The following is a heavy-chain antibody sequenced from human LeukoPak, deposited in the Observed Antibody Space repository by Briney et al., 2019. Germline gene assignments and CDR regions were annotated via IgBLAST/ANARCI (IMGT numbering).Heavy chain of an antibody. Sequence: GGSLRLSCAASGFTFSSYSMNWVRQAPGKGLEWVSSISSSSYIYYADSVKGRFTISRDNAKNSLYLQMNSLRAEDTAVYYCARDVSAAAGARYYYYGMDVWGQGTTVTVSS. V-gene: IGHV3-21*01. D-gene: IGHD2-2*01. CDR1: GFTFSSYS. CDR2: ISSSSYI. CDR3: ARDVSAAAGARYYYYGMDV. J-gene: IGHJ6*02.